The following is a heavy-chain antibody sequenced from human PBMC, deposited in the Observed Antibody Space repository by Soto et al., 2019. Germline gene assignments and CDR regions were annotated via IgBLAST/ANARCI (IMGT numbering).Heavy chain of an antibody. D-gene: IGHD3-3*01. J-gene: IGHJ4*02. CDR3: ARDFYDFWSGYGSPSYY. Sequence: EVQLVESGGGLVQPGGSLRLSCAASGFTFSSYWMSWVRQAPGKGLEWVANIKQDGSEKYYVDSVKGRFTISRDNAKNSLYLQMNSLRAEDTAVYYCARDFYDFWSGYGSPSYYWGQGTLVTVSS. CDR2: IKQDGSEK. V-gene: IGHV3-7*01. CDR1: GFTFSSYW.